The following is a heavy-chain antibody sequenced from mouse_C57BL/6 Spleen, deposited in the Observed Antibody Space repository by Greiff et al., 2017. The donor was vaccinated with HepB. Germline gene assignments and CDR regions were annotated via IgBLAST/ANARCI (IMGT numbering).Heavy chain of an antibody. D-gene: IGHD1-2*01. V-gene: IGHV1-54*01. CDR3: AREITTAV. CDR2: INPGSGGT. J-gene: IGHJ1*03. Sequence: VQLQQSGAELVRPGTSVKVSCKASGYAFTNYLIEWVKQRPGQGLEWIGVINPGSGGTNYNEKVKGKATLTADKSSSTAYMQLSSLTSEDSAVYFCAREITTAVWGTGTTVTVSS. CDR1: GYAFTNYL.